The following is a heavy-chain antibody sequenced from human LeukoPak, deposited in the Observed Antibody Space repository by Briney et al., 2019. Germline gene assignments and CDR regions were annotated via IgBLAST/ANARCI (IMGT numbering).Heavy chain of an antibody. CDR3: ARGAAYYDILTGTPATGFDY. D-gene: IGHD3-9*01. CDR1: GYTFTSYY. CDR2: INPSGGST. Sequence: ASVKVSCKASGYTFTSYYMHWVRQAPGQGLEWMGIINPSGGSTSYAQKFQGRVTMTRDTSTSTVYMELSSLRSEDTAVYYCARGAAYYDILTGTPATGFDYWGQGTLVTVSP. V-gene: IGHV1-46*01. J-gene: IGHJ4*02.